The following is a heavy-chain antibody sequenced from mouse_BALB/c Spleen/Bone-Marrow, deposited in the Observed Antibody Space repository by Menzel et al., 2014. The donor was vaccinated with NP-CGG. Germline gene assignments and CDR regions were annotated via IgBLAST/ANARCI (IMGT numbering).Heavy chain of an antibody. Sequence: VKLQESGAELVRPGASVKLSCKASGYTFTSYWMNWVKQRPGQGLEWIGMIDPSDSETHYNQMFKDKATLTVDKSSSTKYMQLTCMKSENSAVYYCAREEITTVVATAYWGEGALVTVSA. V-gene: IGHV1-61*01. CDR1: GYTFTSYW. CDR2: IDPSDSET. J-gene: IGHJ3*01. D-gene: IGHD1-1*01. CDR3: AREEITTVVATAY.